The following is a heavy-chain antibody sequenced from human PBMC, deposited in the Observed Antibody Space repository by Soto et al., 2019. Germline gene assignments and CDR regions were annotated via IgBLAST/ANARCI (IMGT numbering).Heavy chain of an antibody. J-gene: IGHJ4*02. CDR2: MNPNSGNT. V-gene: IGHV1-8*01. Sequence: QVQLVQSGAEVKKPGASVKVSCKASGYTFTSYDINWVRQATGQGLEWMGWMNPNSGNTGYAQKFQGRGTMTRNTPLSHSYMGLSSLRTEGTAVYYFSREKSGYLDYRGQGTLGNGSP. D-gene: IGHD3-3*01. CDR3: SREKSGYLDY. CDR1: GYTFTSYD.